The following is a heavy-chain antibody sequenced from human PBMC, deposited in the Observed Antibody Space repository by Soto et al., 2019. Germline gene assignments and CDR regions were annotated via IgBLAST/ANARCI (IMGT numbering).Heavy chain of an antibody. J-gene: IGHJ3*02. V-gene: IGHV6-1*01. CDR1: GDRVSSNSAA. Sequence: SQTLSLTCAISGDRVSSNSAAWNWIRQSPSRGLEWLGRTYYRSKWYNDYSVSVKSRITINPDTSKNQFSLQLNSVTPEDTAVYYCARSPEALYAFDIWGQGTMVTVSS. CDR2: TYYRSKWYN. CDR3: ARSPEALYAFDI.